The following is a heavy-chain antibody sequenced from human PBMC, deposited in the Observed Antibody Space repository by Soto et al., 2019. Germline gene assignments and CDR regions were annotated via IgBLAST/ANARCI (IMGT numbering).Heavy chain of an antibody. Sequence: EVQLVESGGGLVKPGGSLRLSCAASGFTFSSYSMNWVRQAPGKGLEWVSSISSSSSYIYYADSVKGRFTISRENAKNSLYLQMNSLRAEDTAVYDCATHIVATIDYGMDVWGQGTTVTVSS. J-gene: IGHJ6*02. V-gene: IGHV3-21*01. CDR2: ISSSSSYI. CDR1: GFTFSSYS. CDR3: ATHIVATIDYGMDV. D-gene: IGHD5-12*01.